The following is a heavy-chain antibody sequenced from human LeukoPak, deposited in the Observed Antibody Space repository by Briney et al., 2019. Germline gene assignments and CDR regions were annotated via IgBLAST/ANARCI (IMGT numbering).Heavy chain of an antibody. CDR1: GFTFGDYA. CDR3: TRVYDGVPSIAARQFDY. Sequence: PGGSLRLSCTASGFTFGDYAMSWVRQAPGKGLEWVGFIRSKAYGGTTEYAASVKGRFTISRDDSKSIAYLQMNSLKTEDTAVYYCTRVYDGVPSIAARQFDYWGQGTLVTVSS. D-gene: IGHD6-6*01. V-gene: IGHV3-49*04. CDR2: IRSKAYGGTT. J-gene: IGHJ4*02.